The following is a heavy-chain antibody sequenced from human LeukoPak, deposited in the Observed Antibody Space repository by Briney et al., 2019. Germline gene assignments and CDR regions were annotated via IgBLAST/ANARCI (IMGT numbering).Heavy chain of an antibody. J-gene: IGHJ4*02. D-gene: IGHD2-2*01. CDR3: ASRYCSSTSCFDY. CDR2: IIPILGIA. Sequence: ASVKVSCKASGGTFSSYAISWVRQAPGQGLEWMGRIIPILGIANYAQKFQGRVTITADKSTSTAYMELSSLRSEDTAVYYCASRYCSSTSCFDYWGQGTLVTVSS. CDR1: GGTFSSYA. V-gene: IGHV1-69*04.